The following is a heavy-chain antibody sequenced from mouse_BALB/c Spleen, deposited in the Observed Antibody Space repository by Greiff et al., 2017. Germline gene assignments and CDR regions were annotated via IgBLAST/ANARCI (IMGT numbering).Heavy chain of an antibody. V-gene: IGHV8-11*01. Sequence: ESGPGILQPSQTLSLTCSFSGFSLSTYGIGVGWIRQPSGKGLEWLAHIWWNANKYYNTALKSRLTNSKDTSHNVVFLKIARVDTADTATYYCARRESSFDYWGQGTTLTVSS. CDR2: IWWNANK. CDR3: ARRESSFDY. CDR1: GFSLSTYGIG. J-gene: IGHJ2*01.